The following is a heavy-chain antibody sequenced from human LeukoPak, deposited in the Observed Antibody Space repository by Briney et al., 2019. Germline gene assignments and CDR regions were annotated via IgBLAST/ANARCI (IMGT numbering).Heavy chain of an antibody. CDR2: ISSNGGST. D-gene: IGHD3-10*01. V-gene: IGHV3-64D*06. CDR1: GFTFSRYA. CDR3: VKDSSSGSYFDY. J-gene: IGHJ4*02. Sequence: PGGSLRLSCSAFGFTFSRYAMHCVRQAPGKGLEYVSAISSNGGSTYYADSVKGRFTISRDNSRNTLHLQMSSLRVEDTAVYYCVKDSSSGSYFDYWGQGTLVTVSS.